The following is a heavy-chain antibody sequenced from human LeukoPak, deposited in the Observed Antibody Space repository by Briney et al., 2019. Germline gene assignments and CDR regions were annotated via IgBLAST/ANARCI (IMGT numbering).Heavy chain of an antibody. CDR3: TKDPYSSTSFHYYAMDV. V-gene: IGHV3-30*18. D-gene: IGHD6-13*01. Sequence: GRSLRLSCAASGFTFNYYGIHWVRQAPGKGLEWVAVISFDGTNKYYTDSVKGRFTISRDNSKNTVNLQLNSLRVEDTAVYYCTKDPYSSTSFHYYAMDVWGQGTPVTVSS. CDR2: ISFDGTNK. J-gene: IGHJ6*02. CDR1: GFTFNYYG.